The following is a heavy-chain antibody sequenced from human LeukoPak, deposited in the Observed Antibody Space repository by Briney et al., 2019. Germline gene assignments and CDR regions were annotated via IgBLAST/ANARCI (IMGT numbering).Heavy chain of an antibody. D-gene: IGHD6-13*01. J-gene: IGHJ4*02. CDR3: ARRPPGRGSCSSGY. Sequence: TSSETLSLTCAVYGGSFSGYYWSWIRQPPGKGLEWIGEINHSGSTNYNPSLKSRVTISVDTSKNQFSLKLSSVTAADTAVYYCARRPPGRGSCSSGYWGQGTLVTVSS. CDR1: GGSFSGYY. CDR2: INHSGST. V-gene: IGHV4-34*01.